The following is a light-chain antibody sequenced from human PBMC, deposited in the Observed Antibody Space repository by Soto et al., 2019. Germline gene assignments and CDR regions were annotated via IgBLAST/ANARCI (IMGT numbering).Light chain of an antibody. CDR2: DVT. CDR1: SSDFGGYNF. J-gene: IGLJ3*02. Sequence: QSALTQPPSASGSPGQSVTISCTGASSDFGGYNFVSWYQQHPDKAPKLLIYDVTQRPSGVPDRFSGSKSGNTASLTASGGLADDDADDYCSSYLGSNCSGVFGGGTQLTVL. V-gene: IGLV2-8*01. CDR3: SSYLGSNCSGV.